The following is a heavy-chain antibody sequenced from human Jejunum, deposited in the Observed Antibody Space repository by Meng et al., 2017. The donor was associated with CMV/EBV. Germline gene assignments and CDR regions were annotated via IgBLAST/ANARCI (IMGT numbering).Heavy chain of an antibody. CDR1: GFSVNPRGVA. J-gene: IGHJ4*02. Sequence: QITFKASGPTLVKPTQPLTLTCTFSGFSVNPRGVAVGWIRQPPGKALECLALIYWDDDKRYSPSLKSRLTITRDSSRNQVVLTMTNMHPVDTATYFCARTGSYDNFLDSWGQGILVTVSS. D-gene: IGHD3-9*01. CDR2: IYWDDDK. V-gene: IGHV2-5*02. CDR3: ARTGSYDNFLDS.